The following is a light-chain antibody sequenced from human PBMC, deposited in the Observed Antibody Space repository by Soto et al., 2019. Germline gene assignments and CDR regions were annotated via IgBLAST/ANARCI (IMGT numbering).Light chain of an antibody. CDR2: DVT. CDR3: TSYTTSSPYLV. J-gene: IGLJ3*02. V-gene: IGLV2-14*03. Sequence: QSALTQPASVSGSPGQSITIPCTGTSSDVGGYNYVSWYQHHPGKAPKLMIYDVTNRPSGVSNRFSGSKSGNTASLTISGLQAEDEADYYCTSYTTSSPYLVFGGGTKVTV. CDR1: SSDVGGYNY.